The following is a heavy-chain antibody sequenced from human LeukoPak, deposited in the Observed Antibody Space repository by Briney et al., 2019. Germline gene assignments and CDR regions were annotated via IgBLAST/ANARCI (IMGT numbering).Heavy chain of an antibody. CDR3: ARGPLDSGYTYFDY. CDR1: GGSVSSGSYY. D-gene: IGHD5-12*01. V-gene: IGHV4-61*01. J-gene: IGHJ4*02. CDR2: IYYSGST. Sequence: SETLSLTCTVSGGSVSSGSYYWSWIRQPPGKGLEWIGYIYYSGSTNYNPSLKSRVTISVDTSKNQFSLKLSSVTAADTAVYYCARGPLDSGYTYFDYWGQGTLVSVAS.